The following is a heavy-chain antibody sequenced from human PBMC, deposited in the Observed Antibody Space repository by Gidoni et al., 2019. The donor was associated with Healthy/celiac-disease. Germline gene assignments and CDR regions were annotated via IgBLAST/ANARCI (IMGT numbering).Heavy chain of an antibody. CDR1: VGSFSGYY. CDR2: INHSGST. CDR3: ARGQVKHRYYYYYGMDV. V-gene: IGHV4-34*01. J-gene: IGHJ6*02. Sequence: QVQLQQWGAGLLQPSETLSPTCAVYVGSFSGYYWSWIRQPPGKGLEWIGEINHSGSTNYNPSLKSRVTISVDTSKNQFSLKLSSVTAADTAVYYCARGQVKHRYYYYYGMDVWGQGTTVTVSS.